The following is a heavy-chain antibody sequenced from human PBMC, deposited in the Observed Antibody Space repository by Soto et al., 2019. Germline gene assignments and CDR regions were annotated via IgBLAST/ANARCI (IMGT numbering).Heavy chain of an antibody. J-gene: IGHJ4*02. CDR1: GGSISSSSYY. CDR2: IYYSGST. D-gene: IGHD6-19*01. Sequence: SETLSLTCTVSGGSISSSSYYWGWIRQPPGKGLEWIGSIYYSGSTYYNPSLKSRVTISVDTSKNQFSLKLSSVTAADTAVYYCASWYSSGWYYFDYWGQGTLVTVSS. V-gene: IGHV4-39*01. CDR3: ASWYSSGWYYFDY.